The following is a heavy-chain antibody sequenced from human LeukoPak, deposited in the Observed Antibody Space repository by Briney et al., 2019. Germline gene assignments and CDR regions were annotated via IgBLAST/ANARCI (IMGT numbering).Heavy chain of an antibody. V-gene: IGHV1-69*06. CDR2: IIPIFGTA. CDR1: GGTFSSYA. CDR3: ARGSVTTFLGYFDY. D-gene: IGHD4-17*01. J-gene: IGHJ4*02. Sequence: GASVKVSCKASGGTFSSYAISWVRQAPGQGLEWMGGIIPIFGTANCAQKFQGRVTITADKSTSTAYMELSSLRSEDTAVYYCARGSVTTFLGYFDYWGQGTLVTVSS.